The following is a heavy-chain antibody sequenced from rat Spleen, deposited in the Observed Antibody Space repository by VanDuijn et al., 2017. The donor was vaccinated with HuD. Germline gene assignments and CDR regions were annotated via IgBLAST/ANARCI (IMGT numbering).Heavy chain of an antibody. J-gene: IGHJ2*01. CDR1: GFTFSTYV. CDR3: ARERGYLRYFDY. CDR2: INTDSSST. D-gene: IGHD2-2*01. V-gene: IGHV5-43*01. Sequence: EVQLVESGGGLVQPGSSLKVSCVASGFTFSTYVMHWFRQAPENGIEWLAYINTDSSSTHYAETVKGRFTISRDNAKNTVDMQLSSRRSEDTAMYLCARERGYLRYFDYWGEGVMVTVSS.